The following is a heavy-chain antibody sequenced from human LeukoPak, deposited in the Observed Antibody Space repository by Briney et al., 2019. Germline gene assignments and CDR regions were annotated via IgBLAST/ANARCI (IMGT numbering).Heavy chain of an antibody. CDR2: IXXGSTYI. CDR3: VRGDLTGDQNY. CDR1: GFTFSTYS. J-gene: IGHJ4*02. Sequence: PGGSLRLSCAASGFTFSTYSMXXXXQSPGXXXXXVSSIXXGSTYIYXXXSLKGXFTXXRDNAKNSLYLQMNSLRAEDTAMYYCVRGDLTGDQNYWGQGTLVTVSS. D-gene: IGHD7-27*01. V-gene: IGHV3-21*06.